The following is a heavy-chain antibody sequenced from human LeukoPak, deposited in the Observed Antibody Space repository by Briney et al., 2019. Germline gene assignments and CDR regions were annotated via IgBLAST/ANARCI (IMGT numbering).Heavy chain of an antibody. CDR3: ARPYSGSYYFDY. CDR1: GYSISSGYY. V-gene: IGHV4-38-2*01. D-gene: IGHD1-26*01. CDR2: TYHSGST. Sequence: SETLSLTCAVSGYSISSGYYWGWIRQPPGKGLEWIGSTYHSGSTYYNPSLKSRVTISVDTSKNQFSLKLSSVTAADTAVYYCARPYSGSYYFDYWGQGTLVTVSS. J-gene: IGHJ4*02.